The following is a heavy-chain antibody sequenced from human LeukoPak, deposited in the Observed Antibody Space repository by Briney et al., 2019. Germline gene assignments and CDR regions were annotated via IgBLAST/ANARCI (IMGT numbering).Heavy chain of an antibody. CDR1: GHTFTSYY. J-gene: IGHJ5*02. D-gene: IGHD4-17*01. CDR3: ASITVTTNWFDP. Sequence: ASVKVPCKASGHTFTSYYMRWVRQAPGQGLEWMGIINPSGGSTSYAQKFQGRVTMTRDTSTSTVYMELSSLRSEDTAVYYCASITVTTNWFDPWGQGTLVTVSS. V-gene: IGHV1-46*01. CDR2: INPSGGST.